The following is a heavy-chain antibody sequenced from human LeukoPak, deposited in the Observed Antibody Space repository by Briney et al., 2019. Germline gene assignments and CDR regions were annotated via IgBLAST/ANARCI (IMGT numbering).Heavy chain of an antibody. Sequence: PSETLSLICTVSGGSISSYYWSWIRQPPGKGLEWIGYIYYSGSTNYNPSLKSRVTISVDTSKNQFSLKLSSVTAADTAVYYCARASPSEYFQHWGQGTLVTVSS. CDR1: GGSISSYY. CDR3: ARASPSEYFQH. J-gene: IGHJ1*01. CDR2: IYYSGST. V-gene: IGHV4-59*01.